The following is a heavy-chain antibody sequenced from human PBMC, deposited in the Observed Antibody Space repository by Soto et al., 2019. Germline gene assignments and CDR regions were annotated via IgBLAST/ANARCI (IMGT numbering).Heavy chain of an antibody. J-gene: IGHJ4*02. Sequence: QVHLVQSGAEVKKPVASVKVSCKAYGYTFTSYGITWVRQAPGQGLEWMGWISAHNGNTDYAQKLQGRVIVTRDPSTSTAYMELRSLISDDTAVYDCARGRYGDYWGQGALVTVSS. D-gene: IGHD1-1*01. V-gene: IGHV1-18*01. CDR3: ARGRYGDY. CDR2: ISAHNGNT. CDR1: GYTFTSYG.